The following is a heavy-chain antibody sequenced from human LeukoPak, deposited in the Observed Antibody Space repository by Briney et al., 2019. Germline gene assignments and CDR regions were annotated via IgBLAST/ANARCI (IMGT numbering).Heavy chain of an antibody. J-gene: IGHJ4*02. Sequence: PGGSLRLSCAASGFTFSSYGMTWVRQAPGKGLEWVSYISSSSSTIYYADSVKGRFTISRDNSKNSLYLQMNSLRAEDTAVYYCARVLKTELGVFDYWSQGTLVTVSS. CDR3: ARVLKTELGVFDY. D-gene: IGHD7-27*01. CDR2: ISSSSSTI. CDR1: GFTFSSYG. V-gene: IGHV3-48*01.